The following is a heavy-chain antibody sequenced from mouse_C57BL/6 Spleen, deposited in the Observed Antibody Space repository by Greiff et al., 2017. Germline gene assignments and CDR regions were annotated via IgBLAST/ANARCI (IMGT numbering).Heavy chain of an antibody. CDR3: ASEGVITTD. D-gene: IGHD1-1*01. CDR2: ISYDGSN. J-gene: IGHJ2*01. Sequence: EVKLVESGPGLVKPSQSLSLTCSVTGYSITSGYYWNWIRQFPGNKLEWMGYISYDGSNNYNPSLKNRISITRDTSKNQFFLKLNSVTTEDTATYYCASEGVITTDWGQGTTRTVSS. V-gene: IGHV3-6*01. CDR1: GYSITSGYY.